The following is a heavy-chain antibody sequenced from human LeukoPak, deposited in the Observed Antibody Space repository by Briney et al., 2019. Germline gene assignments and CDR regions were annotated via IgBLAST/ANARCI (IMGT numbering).Heavy chain of an antibody. J-gene: IGHJ6*02. D-gene: IGHD2-2*01. CDR1: GHTFTGYY. CDR3: ARGGTEGYCSSTSCPTARNCYYYYGMDV. CDR2: INPNSGGT. V-gene: IGHV1-2*02. Sequence: ASVKVSCKASGHTFTGYYMHWVRQAPGQGLEWMGWINPNSGGTNYAQKFQGRVTMTRDTSISTAYMELSRLRSDDTAVYYCARGGTEGYCSSTSCPTARNCYYYYGMDVWGQGTTVTVSS.